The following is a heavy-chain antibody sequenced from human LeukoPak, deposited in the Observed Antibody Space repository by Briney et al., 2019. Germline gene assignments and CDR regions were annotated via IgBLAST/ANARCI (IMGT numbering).Heavy chain of an antibody. CDR2: IYHSGST. Sequence: SETLSLTCAVSGNSISSGYYWVWIRQSPGKGLEWIGSIYHSGSTYYNPSLKSRVTISVDTSKNQFSLKLSSVTAADTAVYYCARGGSGSYYDYYFDYWGQGTLVTVSS. D-gene: IGHD3-10*01. V-gene: IGHV4-38-2*01. CDR3: ARGGSGSYYDYYFDY. CDR1: GNSISSGYY. J-gene: IGHJ4*02.